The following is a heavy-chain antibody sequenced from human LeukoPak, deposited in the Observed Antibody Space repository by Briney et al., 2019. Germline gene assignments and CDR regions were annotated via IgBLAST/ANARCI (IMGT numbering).Heavy chain of an antibody. J-gene: IGHJ6*03. CDR1: GGTFSSYT. V-gene: IGHV1-69*02. Sequence: ASVKVSCKASGGTFSSYTISWVRQAPGQGLEWMGRIIPILGIANYAQKFQGIVTITADKSTSTAYMELSSLRSEDTAVYYCARGHYDIFSGYYYYYMDVWGKGTTVTVSS. D-gene: IGHD3-9*01. CDR3: ARGHYDIFSGYYYYYMDV. CDR2: IIPILGIA.